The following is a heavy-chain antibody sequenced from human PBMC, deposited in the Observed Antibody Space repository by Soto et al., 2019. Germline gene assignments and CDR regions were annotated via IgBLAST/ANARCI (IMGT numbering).Heavy chain of an antibody. V-gene: IGHV3-21*01. CDR2: ISSSSSYI. J-gene: IGHJ6*02. CDR3: ARVSTAYYYGMDV. Sequence: PGGSLRLSCAASGFTFSSYSMNCVRQAPGKGLEWVSSISSSSSYIYYADSVKGRFTISRDNAKNSLYLQMNSLRAEDTAVYYCARVSTAYYYGMDVWGQGTTVTVSS. CDR1: GFTFSSYS.